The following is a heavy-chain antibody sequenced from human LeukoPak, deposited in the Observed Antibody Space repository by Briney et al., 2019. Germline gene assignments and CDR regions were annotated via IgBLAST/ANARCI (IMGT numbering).Heavy chain of an antibody. V-gene: IGHV1-18*01. D-gene: IGHD3-3*01. Sequence: ASVKVSCKASGYTFTSYGISWVRQAPGQGLEWMGWISTYNGNTNYAQKLQGRVTMTTDTSTSTAYMELRSLRSDDTAVYYCARFGGRASYYDFWSGYYSHYYYMDVWGKGTTVTVSS. CDR2: ISTYNGNT. CDR3: ARFGGRASYYDFWSGYYSHYYYMDV. J-gene: IGHJ6*03. CDR1: GYTFTSYG.